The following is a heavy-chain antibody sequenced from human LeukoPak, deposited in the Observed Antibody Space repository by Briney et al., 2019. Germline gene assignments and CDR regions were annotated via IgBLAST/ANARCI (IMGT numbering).Heavy chain of an antibody. CDR3: AKGAEYCGGDCYLTGDYFDY. D-gene: IGHD2-21*02. J-gene: IGHJ4*02. CDR2: ISWNSGSI. V-gene: IGHV3-9*01. CDR1: GFTFDDYA. Sequence: PGGSLRLSCAASGFTFDDYAMHWVRQAPGKGLEWVSGISWNSGSIGYADSVKGRFTISRDNAKNSLYLQMNSLRAEDTALYYCAKGAEYCGGDCYLTGDYFDYWGRGTLVTVSS.